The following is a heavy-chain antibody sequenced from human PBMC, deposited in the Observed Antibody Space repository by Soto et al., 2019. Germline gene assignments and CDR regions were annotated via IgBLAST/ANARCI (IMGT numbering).Heavy chain of an antibody. Sequence: AETLSLTCAVSGGSFTSNNWWTWFRQPPGQGLEWIGEIYRTGSTNYNPSLKSRVTISLDKSENQFSLKVTSLTAADTAVYYCASRDPGTSVDYWDQGTLVTVSS. CDR3: ASRDPGTSVDY. CDR1: GGSFTSNNW. V-gene: IGHV4-4*02. J-gene: IGHJ4*02. D-gene: IGHD1-7*01. CDR2: IYRTGST.